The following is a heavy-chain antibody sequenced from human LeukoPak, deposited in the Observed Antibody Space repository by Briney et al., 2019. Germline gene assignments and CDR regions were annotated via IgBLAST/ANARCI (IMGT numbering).Heavy chain of an antibody. V-gene: IGHV4-59*08. CDR1: GGSISTYY. CDR2: IYENGNT. Sequence: SETLSLTCTVSGGSISTYYWSWIRQPPGKGLEWIGSIYENGNTHYNPSLKGRVTISLDTSKIQFSLKLSSVTAADTAVYFCARHYFDSSGYRAQFDSWGQGTLVTVSS. J-gene: IGHJ4*02. D-gene: IGHD3-22*01. CDR3: ARHYFDSSGYRAQFDS.